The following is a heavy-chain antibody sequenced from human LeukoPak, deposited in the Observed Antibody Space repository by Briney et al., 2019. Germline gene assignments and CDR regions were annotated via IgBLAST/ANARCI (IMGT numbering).Heavy chain of an antibody. D-gene: IGHD6-19*01. J-gene: IGHJ4*02. CDR2: IKGDGSEK. CDR3: VKQAGVY. V-gene: IGHV3-7*01. Sequence: GGSLRLSCAASGFTISNLWMTWVRQAPGKGLECVANIKGDGSEKNYVDSVKGRFTISRDDAKNSLYLQMNSLRAEDTAVCYCVKQAGVYWGQGTLVTVSS. CDR1: GFTISNLW.